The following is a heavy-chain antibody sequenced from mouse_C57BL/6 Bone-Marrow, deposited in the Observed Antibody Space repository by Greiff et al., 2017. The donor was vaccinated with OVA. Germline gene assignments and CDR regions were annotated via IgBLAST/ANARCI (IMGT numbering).Heavy chain of an antibody. D-gene: IGHD2-4*01. CDR3: TRRGDYDVVHYFDY. CDR2: IRNKANNHAT. J-gene: IGHJ2*01. V-gene: IGHV6-6*01. Sequence: EVHLVESGGGLVQPGGSMKLSCAASGFTFSDAWMDWVRQSPEKGLEWVAEIRNKANNHATYYAESVKGRFTISRDDSKSSVYLQMNSLRAEDTGIYYCTRRGDYDVVHYFDYWGQGTTLTVSS. CDR1: GFTFSDAW.